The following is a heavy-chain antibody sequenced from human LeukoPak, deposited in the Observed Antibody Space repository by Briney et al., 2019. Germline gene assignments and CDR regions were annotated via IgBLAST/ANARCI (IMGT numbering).Heavy chain of an antibody. Sequence: GGSLRLSCAASGFTFSSYWMSWVRQAPGKGLEWVANIKQDGSEKYYVDSVKGRFTISRDNAKNSLYLQMNSLRAEDTAVYYCARRSQPWQYSSSLEAGAFDIWGQGTMVTVSS. J-gene: IGHJ3*02. D-gene: IGHD6-13*01. CDR2: IKQDGSEK. CDR1: GFTFSSYW. CDR3: ARRSQPWQYSSSLEAGAFDI. V-gene: IGHV3-7*01.